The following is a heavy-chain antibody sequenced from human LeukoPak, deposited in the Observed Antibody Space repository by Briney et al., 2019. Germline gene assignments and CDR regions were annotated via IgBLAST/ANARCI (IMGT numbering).Heavy chain of an antibody. J-gene: IGHJ5*02. CDR2: ITPIFGTA. D-gene: IGHD2-2*02. CDR1: GGTFSSYA. CDR3: ARDGYCSSTSCYSLSWFDP. V-gene: IGHV1-69*01. Sequence: GSSVKVSCKASGGTFSSYAISWVRQAPGQGLEWMGGITPIFGTANYAQKFQGRVTITADESMSTAYMELSSLRSEDTAVYYCARDGYCSSTSCYSLSWFDPWGQGTLVTVSS.